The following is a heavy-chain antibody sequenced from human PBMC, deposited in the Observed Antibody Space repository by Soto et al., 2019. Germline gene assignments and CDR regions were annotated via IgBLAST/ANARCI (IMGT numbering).Heavy chain of an antibody. CDR2: IKQDGSEK. D-gene: IGHD3-3*01. Sequence: PGGSLRLSCAASGSTFSSYWMSWVRQAPGKGLEWVANIKQDGSEKYYVDSVKGRFTISRDNAKNSLYLQMNSLRAEDTAVYYCARDIGYDFWSGYYNYYYYYYMDVWGKGTTVTVSS. CDR1: GSTFSSYW. J-gene: IGHJ6*03. V-gene: IGHV3-7*01. CDR3: ARDIGYDFWSGYYNYYYYYYMDV.